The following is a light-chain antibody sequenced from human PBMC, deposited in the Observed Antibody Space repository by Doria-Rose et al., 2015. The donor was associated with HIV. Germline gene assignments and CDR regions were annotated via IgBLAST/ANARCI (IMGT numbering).Light chain of an antibody. V-gene: IGKV1-27*01. Sequence: TQSPSSLSASVGDRVTIDCRASQDIGNHLAWYQQKPGKVPELLIYATSTLHSGVPSRFGGSGSGTNFTLTITSLQPEDVATYYCQKYNSAPRTFGPGTTVEIK. J-gene: IGKJ1*01. CDR2: ATS. CDR3: QKYNSAPRT. CDR1: QDIGNH.